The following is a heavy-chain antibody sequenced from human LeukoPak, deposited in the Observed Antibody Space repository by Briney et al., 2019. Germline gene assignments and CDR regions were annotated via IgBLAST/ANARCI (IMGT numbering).Heavy chain of an antibody. CDR1: GGSISSSTYY. D-gene: IGHD6-13*01. CDR2: IYYSGST. V-gene: IGHV4-39*02. Sequence: SETLSLTCTVSGGSISSSTYYWGWIRQPPGKGLERIGNIYYSGSTHYNPSLKSRVTISVDTSKNQFSLRLTSVTPEDTAVYYCAREGSSSWTLRDAFDIWGQGTMVTVSS. CDR3: AREGSSSWTLRDAFDI. J-gene: IGHJ3*02.